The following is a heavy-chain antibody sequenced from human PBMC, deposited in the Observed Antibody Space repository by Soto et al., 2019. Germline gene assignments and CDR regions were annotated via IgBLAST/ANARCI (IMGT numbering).Heavy chain of an antibody. Sequence: ASVKVSCKASGFSFSDYFMHWVRQAPGQGLEWMGWINPNSGGTNYAQKFQGRVTMTRDTSISTAYMELSRLRSDDTAVYYCARSLAFYYDFWSGYYTGGRYYYYYYGMDVWGQGTTVTVSS. D-gene: IGHD3-3*01. CDR3: ARSLAFYYDFWSGYYTGGRYYYYYYGMDV. J-gene: IGHJ6*02. CDR2: INPNSGGT. V-gene: IGHV1-2*02. CDR1: GFSFSDYF.